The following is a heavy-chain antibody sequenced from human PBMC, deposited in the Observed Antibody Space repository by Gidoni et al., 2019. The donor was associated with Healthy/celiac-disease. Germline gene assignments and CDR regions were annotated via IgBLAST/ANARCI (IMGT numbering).Heavy chain of an antibody. CDR2: SSSSGSTI. CDR1: GFTFSRYE. V-gene: IGHV3-48*03. J-gene: IGHJ3*02. D-gene: IGHD2-21*02. Sequence: EVQLVESGGGLVQPGGSLRLSCAASGFTFSRYEMNWVRQAPGKGLDWGSYSSSSGSTIYYAESVKGRFTISRDNAKNSLYLQMNSLRAEDTAVYYCARDPVVVVTAPDAFDIWGQGTMVTVSS. CDR3: ARDPVVVVTAPDAFDI.